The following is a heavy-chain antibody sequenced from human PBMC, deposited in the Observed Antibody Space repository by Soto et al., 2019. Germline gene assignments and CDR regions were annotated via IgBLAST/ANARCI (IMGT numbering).Heavy chain of an antibody. Sequence: GGSLRLSCAASGFTFSSYSMNWVRQAPGKGLEWVSYISSSGSTIYYADSVKGRFTISRDNAKNSLYLQMNSLRAEDTAVYYCAGGRKQQQAKGGYYYGMDVWGQGTTVTVSS. CDR1: GFTFSSYS. J-gene: IGHJ6*02. CDR3: AGGRKQQQAKGGYYYGMDV. D-gene: IGHD3-16*01. V-gene: IGHV3-48*04. CDR2: ISSSGSTI.